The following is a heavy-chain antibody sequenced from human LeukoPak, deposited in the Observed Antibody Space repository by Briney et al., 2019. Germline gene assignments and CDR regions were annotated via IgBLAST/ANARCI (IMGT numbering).Heavy chain of an antibody. D-gene: IGHD6-13*01. CDR3: ARGESSSWYAY. Sequence: PGGSLRLSCAASGFTFSNYAMHWVRQAPGKGLEWVAVIPDDGSNKYHADSVKGRFTISRDNSKNTLYLQMISLRAEDTAVYYCARGESSSWYAYWGQGALVTVSS. V-gene: IGHV3-30-3*01. J-gene: IGHJ4*02. CDR2: IPDDGSNK. CDR1: GFTFSNYA.